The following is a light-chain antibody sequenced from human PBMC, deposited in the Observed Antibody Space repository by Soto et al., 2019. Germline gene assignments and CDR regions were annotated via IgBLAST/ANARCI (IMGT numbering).Light chain of an antibody. CDR2: KAS. CDR1: QSIDNW. V-gene: IGKV1-5*03. CDR3: QNYNSPPWT. J-gene: IGKJ1*01. Sequence: DIQMTQSPSTLSAYVGDRVTITCRASQSIDNWLAWYQQRPGKVPRLLIYKASTLESGVPSRFSGCGSGTEFTLTISSLQPDDSATYYCQNYNSPPWTFGQGTRVEIK.